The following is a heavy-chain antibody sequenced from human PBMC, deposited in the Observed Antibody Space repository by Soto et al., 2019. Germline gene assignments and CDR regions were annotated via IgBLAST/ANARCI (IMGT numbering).Heavy chain of an antibody. CDR3: AKGVGNAKEV. CDR1: GFNFGSYG. D-gene: IGHD2-8*01. V-gene: IGHV3-23*01. CDR2: LTASGLNT. J-gene: IGHJ6*02. Sequence: EVQLLESGGGLVQPGGSLRLSCSASGFNFGSYGMSWVRQAPGKGLEWVSGLTASGLNTYYTDSVKGRFTISRDNSRNTVYLLMRGVRVEDAAAVLCAKGVGNAKEVWCRGATVA.